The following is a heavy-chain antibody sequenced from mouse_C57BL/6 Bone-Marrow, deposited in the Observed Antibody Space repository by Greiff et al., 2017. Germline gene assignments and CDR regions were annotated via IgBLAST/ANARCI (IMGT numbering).Heavy chain of an antibody. Sequence: QVQLQQPGAELVKPGASVKLSCKASGYTFTNYWMHWVKQRPGQGLEWIGMMHPNGGSPDYNEKFKSEATLSVDTSSRTAYMELSSLTSEDSAVYYGAISYDYDDYTMDYWGQGTSVTVSS. CDR2: MHPNGGSP. CDR1: GYTFTNYW. D-gene: IGHD2-4*01. J-gene: IGHJ4*01. V-gene: IGHV1-64*01. CDR3: AISYDYDDYTMDY.